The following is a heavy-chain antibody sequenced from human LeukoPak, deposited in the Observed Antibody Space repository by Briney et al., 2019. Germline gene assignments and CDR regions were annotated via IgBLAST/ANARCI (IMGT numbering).Heavy chain of an antibody. D-gene: IGHD5-18*01. J-gene: IGHJ4*02. CDR1: GGTFSSYA. CDR2: IIPIFGTA. V-gene: IGHV1-69*13. CDR3: ARDRYTAMAKEYYFDY. Sequence: ASVKVSCTASGGTFSSYAISWVRQAPGQGLEWMGGIIPIFGTANYAQKFQGRVTITADESTSTAYMELSSLRSEDTAVYYCARDRYTAMAKEYYFDYWGQGTLVTVSS.